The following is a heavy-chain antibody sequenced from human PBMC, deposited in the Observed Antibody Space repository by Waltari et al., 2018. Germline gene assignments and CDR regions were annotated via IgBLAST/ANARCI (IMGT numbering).Heavy chain of an antibody. CDR1: GYTFTSYA. CDR2: INAGNGNT. J-gene: IGHJ4*02. D-gene: IGHD3-9*01. V-gene: IGHV1-3*01. Sequence: QVQLVQSGAEVKKPGASVKVSCKASGYTFTSYAMHWVRQAPGQRLEWMGWINAGNGNTKYSQKFQGRVTITSDTSASTAYMELSSLRSEDTAVYYCARDFDYAYYFDYWGQGTLVTVSS. CDR3: ARDFDYAYYFDY.